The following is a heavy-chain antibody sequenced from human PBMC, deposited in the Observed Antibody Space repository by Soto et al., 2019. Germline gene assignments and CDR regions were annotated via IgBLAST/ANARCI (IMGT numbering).Heavy chain of an antibody. J-gene: IGHJ4*02. V-gene: IGHV3-30*18. CDR2: ISYDGSNK. CDR1: GFTFSSYG. D-gene: IGHD4-17*01. CDR3: AKVGYGDYLDY. Sequence: QVQLVESGGGVVQPGRSLRLSCAASGFTFSSYGMHWVRQAPGKGLEWVAVISYDGSNKYYADSVKGRFTMSRDNSKNTLYLQMNSLRAEDTAVYYCAKVGYGDYLDYWGQGTLVTVSS.